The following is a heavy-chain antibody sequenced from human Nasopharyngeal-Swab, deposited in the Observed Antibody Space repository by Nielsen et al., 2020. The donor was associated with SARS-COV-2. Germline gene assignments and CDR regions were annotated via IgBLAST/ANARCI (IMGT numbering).Heavy chain of an antibody. CDR3: AREGN. V-gene: IGHV4-39*07. Sequence: LETLSLTCTVSGGSISSSSYYWGWIRQPPGKGLEWIGSIYYSGSTYYNPSLKSRVTISVDTSKNQFSLKLSSVTAADTAVYYCAREGNWGQGTLVTVSS. J-gene: IGHJ4*02. CDR2: IYYSGST. CDR1: GGSISSSSYY.